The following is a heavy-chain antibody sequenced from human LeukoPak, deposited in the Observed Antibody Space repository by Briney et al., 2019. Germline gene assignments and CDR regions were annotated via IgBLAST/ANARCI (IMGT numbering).Heavy chain of an antibody. CDR3: ARGGAHDYGDYFDY. CDR1: GFTFSSYE. Sequence: GGSLRLSCAASGFTFSSYEMNWVRQATGKGLEWVSYISSSGSTIYYADSVKGRFTISRDNAKNSLYLQMNSLRAEDTAVYYCARGGAHDYGDYFDYWGQGTLVTVSS. J-gene: IGHJ4*02. D-gene: IGHD4-17*01. V-gene: IGHV3-48*03. CDR2: ISSSGSTI.